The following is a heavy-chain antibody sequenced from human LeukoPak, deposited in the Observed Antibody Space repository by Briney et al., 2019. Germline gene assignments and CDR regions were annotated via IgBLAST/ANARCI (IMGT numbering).Heavy chain of an antibody. J-gene: IGHJ4*02. Sequence: ASVKVSCKASGYTLTGYYMHWVRQAPGQGPEWMGWLNPKNGGTNYAQKFQGRVTMTRDTSISTAYMELSSLRSEDTAVYYCATDLTGDKDYWGQGTLVTVSS. CDR3: ATDLTGDKDY. CDR2: LNPKNGGT. D-gene: IGHD7-27*01. CDR1: GYTLTGYY. V-gene: IGHV1-2*02.